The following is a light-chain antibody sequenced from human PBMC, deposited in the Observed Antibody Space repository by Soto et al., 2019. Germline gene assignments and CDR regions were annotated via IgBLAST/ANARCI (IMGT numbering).Light chain of an antibody. CDR3: QQYSSLPLT. Sequence: ENVLTQSPGTLSLSPGERVTLSCRASQSVSSSFLAWYQQIPGQAPRLLIYGASTRATGIPDRFSGSGSGTDFTLTISRLEPEDFAVYYCQQYSSLPLTFGGGTKVDIK. V-gene: IGKV3-20*01. CDR1: QSVSSSF. J-gene: IGKJ4*01. CDR2: GAS.